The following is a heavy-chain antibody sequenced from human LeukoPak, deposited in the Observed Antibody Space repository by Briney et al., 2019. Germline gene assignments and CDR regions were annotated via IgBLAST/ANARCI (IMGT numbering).Heavy chain of an antibody. D-gene: IGHD3-3*01. CDR3: ARDPGYDFRSGYYTTAQLDY. Sequence: ASVKVSCKASGYTFTSYYMHWVRQAPGQGLEWMGIINPSGGSTSYAQKFQGRVTMTRDTSTSTVYMELSSLRSEDTAVYYCARDPGYDFRSGYYTTAQLDYWGQGTLVTVSS. CDR1: GYTFTSYY. V-gene: IGHV1-46*03. J-gene: IGHJ4*02. CDR2: INPSGGST.